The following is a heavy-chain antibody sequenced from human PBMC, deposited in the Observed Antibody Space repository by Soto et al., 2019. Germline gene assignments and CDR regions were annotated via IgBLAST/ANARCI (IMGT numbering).Heavy chain of an antibody. D-gene: IGHD2-21*01. J-gene: IGHJ5*02. CDR1: GYIFTSYG. Sequence: GASVKVSCKASGYIFTSYGISWVRQAPGQGLEWMGSISADNGDTKSAQKFQGRVTMTTDTSTNTGHMELRGLRYDDTAVYYCARVGDIVVVGPWFDPWGQGTLVTVS. CDR3: ARVGDIVVVGPWFDP. V-gene: IGHV1-18*01. CDR2: ISADNGDT.